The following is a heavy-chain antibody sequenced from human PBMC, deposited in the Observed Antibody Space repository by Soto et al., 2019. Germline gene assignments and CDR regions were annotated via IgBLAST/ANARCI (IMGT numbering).Heavy chain of an antibody. CDR3: ARSGDYYDSSGSLYYYYGMDV. V-gene: IGHV1-69*06. CDR2: IIPIFGTA. Sequence: ASVKVSCKASGGTFSSYAISWVRQAPGQGLEWMGGIIPIFGTANYAQKFQGRVTITADKSTSTAYMELSSLRSEDTAVYYCARSGDYYDSSGSLYYYYGMDVWGQGTTVTVSS. J-gene: IGHJ6*02. CDR1: GGTFSSYA. D-gene: IGHD3-22*01.